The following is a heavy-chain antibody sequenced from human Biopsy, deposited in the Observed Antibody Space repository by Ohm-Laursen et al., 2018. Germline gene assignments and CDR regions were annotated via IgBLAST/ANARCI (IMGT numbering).Heavy chain of an antibody. CDR1: GKTFSDYQ. J-gene: IGHJ4*02. CDR2: INQAGTT. V-gene: IGHV4-34*08. D-gene: IGHD2-15*01. CDR3: GNEVHGRDY. Sequence: GTLSLTCVVFGKTFSDYQWSWIRQPPGKGLEWIGQINQAGTTNYNPSLKSRVSISADASKYEFSLRLTSVTVADTAVYLCGNEVHGRDYWGLGAQVTVSS.